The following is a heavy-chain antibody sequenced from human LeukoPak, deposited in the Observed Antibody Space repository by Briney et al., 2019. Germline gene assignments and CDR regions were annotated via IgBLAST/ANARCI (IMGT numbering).Heavy chain of an antibody. CDR2: IYYSGST. J-gene: IGHJ4*01. V-gene: IGHV4-39*01. CDR3: ARVMEASSVYYNYFDC. Sequence: PSETLSLTCTVSGGSISSSSYYWGWIRQPPGKGLEWIGSIYYSGSTYYNPSLKSRVTISVDTSKNQFSLKLSSVTAADTAVYYCARVMEASSVYYNYFDCWGHGTLVTVSS. D-gene: IGHD3-22*01. CDR1: GGSISSSSYY.